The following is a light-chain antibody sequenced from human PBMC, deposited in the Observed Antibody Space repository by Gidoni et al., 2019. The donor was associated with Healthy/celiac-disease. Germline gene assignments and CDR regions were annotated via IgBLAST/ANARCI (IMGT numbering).Light chain of an antibody. J-gene: IGLJ2*01. CDR3: QVWDSSSDPYVV. CDR1: NIGSKS. Sequence: SYVLTQPPSVSVAPGTTARITCGGNNIGSKSVHWYQPKPGQAPVLVIYYDSDRPSGIPERFSGSNSGNTATLTISRVEAGDEADYYCQVWDSSSDPYVVFGGGTKLTVL. V-gene: IGLV3-21*04. CDR2: YDS.